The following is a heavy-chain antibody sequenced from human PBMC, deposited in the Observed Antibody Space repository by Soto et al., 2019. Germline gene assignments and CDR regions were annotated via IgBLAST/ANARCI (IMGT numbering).Heavy chain of an antibody. Sequence: EVQLLESGGGLVQPGGSLRLSCAASGFTFSNYAMSWVRQAPGKGLGWVSAISGSVGNTFYADSVKGRFTTSRDNSKNTLYLQMNSLRAEDTAVYYCAKDHFAQGYCSSTSCYGVGSFDYWGQGTLVTVSS. J-gene: IGHJ4*02. D-gene: IGHD2-2*01. CDR2: ISGSVGNT. CDR1: GFTFSNYA. V-gene: IGHV3-23*01. CDR3: AKDHFAQGYCSSTSCYGVGSFDY.